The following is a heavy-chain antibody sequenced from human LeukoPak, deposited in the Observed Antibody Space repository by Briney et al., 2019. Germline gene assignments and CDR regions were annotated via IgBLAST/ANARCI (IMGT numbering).Heavy chain of an antibody. Sequence: GASVKVSCKASGYTFTSYDINWVRQATGQGLEWMGWMNPNSGNTGYAQKFQGRVTMTRNTSISTAYMELSSLRSEDTAVYYCARTPPPIYDSSGYYYADYYYGMDVWGQGTTVTVSS. CDR1: GYTFTSYD. CDR3: ARTPPPIYDSSGYYYADYYYGMDV. J-gene: IGHJ6*02. CDR2: MNPNSGNT. V-gene: IGHV1-8*01. D-gene: IGHD3-22*01.